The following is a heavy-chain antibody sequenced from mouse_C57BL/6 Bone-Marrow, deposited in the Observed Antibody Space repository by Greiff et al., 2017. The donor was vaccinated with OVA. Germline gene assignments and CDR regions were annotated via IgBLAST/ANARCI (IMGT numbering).Heavy chain of an antibody. Sequence: EVQLQQSGPELVKPGASVKISCKASGYTFTDYYMNWVKQSHGKSLEWIGDINPNNGGTSYKQKFKGKATLTVDKSSSTAYMELRSLTSEDSAVYYCARPEPTAQATWFAYWGQGTLVTVSA. CDR1: GYTFTDYY. CDR3: ARPEPTAQATWFAY. D-gene: IGHD3-2*02. J-gene: IGHJ3*01. V-gene: IGHV1-26*01. CDR2: INPNNGGT.